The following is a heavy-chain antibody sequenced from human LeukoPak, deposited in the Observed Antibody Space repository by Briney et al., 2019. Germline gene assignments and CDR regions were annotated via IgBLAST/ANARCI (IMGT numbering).Heavy chain of an antibody. J-gene: IGHJ4*02. V-gene: IGHV3-30*02. CDR1: GFILRDYG. Sequence: GGSLRLSCTASGFILRDYGMHWVRQAPGKGLEWVAFVRFGGSGKYYADSVKGRFIISRDDSENTLYLQLNGLRVEDTGLYYCAKEGGVGGLDYWGQGTLVTVSA. D-gene: IGHD3-16*01. CDR3: AKEGGVGGLDY. CDR2: VRFGGSGK.